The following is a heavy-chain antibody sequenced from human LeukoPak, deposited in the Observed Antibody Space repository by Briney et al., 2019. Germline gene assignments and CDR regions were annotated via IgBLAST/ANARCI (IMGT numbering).Heavy chain of an antibody. CDR1: GFTFSSYG. V-gene: IGHV3-23*01. D-gene: IGHD2-15*01. Sequence: PGGSLRLSCAASGFTFSSYGMSWVRQAPGKGLEWVSAISGSGGSTYYADSVKGRFTISRDNSKNALYLQMNSLRAEDTAVYYCAKDKISTVVVAATSDAFDIWGQGTMVTVSS. J-gene: IGHJ3*02. CDR3: AKDKISTVVVAATSDAFDI. CDR2: ISGSGGST.